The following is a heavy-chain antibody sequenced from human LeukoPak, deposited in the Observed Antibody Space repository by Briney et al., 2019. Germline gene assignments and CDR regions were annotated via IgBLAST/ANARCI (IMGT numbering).Heavy chain of an antibody. D-gene: IGHD2-15*01. CDR2: ICGKGVCT. CDR1: GFTFNTYA. Sequence: PGESLSLSCEAFGFTFNTYAIYWVRQAPGKGLEWVSGICGKGVCTYYADSVKGRFTIYRDNSKNTVYLQMNSRTADDTAVYYCTKTTVGYSSGPHPVWPADCWGQGALVTVSS. V-gene: IGHV3-23*01. CDR3: TKTTVGYSSGPHPVWPADC. J-gene: IGHJ4*02.